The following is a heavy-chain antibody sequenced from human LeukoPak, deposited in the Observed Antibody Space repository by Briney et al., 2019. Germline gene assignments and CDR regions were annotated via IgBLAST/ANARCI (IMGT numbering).Heavy chain of an antibody. CDR1: GGSFSGYY. J-gene: IGHJ4*02. D-gene: IGHD3-3*01. V-gene: IGHV4-34*01. Sequence: SETLSLTCAVYGGSFSGYYWSWIRQPPGKGLEWIGEINHSGSTNYNPSLKSRVTISVDTSKNQFSLKLSSVTAAGTAVYYCARGHDYDFWSGYGNPAQFDYWGQGTLVTVSS. CDR2: INHSGST. CDR3: ARGHDYDFWSGYGNPAQFDY.